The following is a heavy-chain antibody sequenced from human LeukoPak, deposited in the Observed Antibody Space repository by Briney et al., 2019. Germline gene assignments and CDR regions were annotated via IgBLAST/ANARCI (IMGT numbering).Heavy chain of an antibody. CDR3: ARAFSASNWLDP. CDR1: GYTFTNYG. V-gene: IGHV1-18*01. Sequence: ASVKVSCKASGYTFTNYGISWVRQAPRQGLEWMGWISGYSGNTMYSQKLQGRVTMTTDTSTSTAYMELRRLTSDDTAVYYCARAFSASNWLDPWGEGTLVTVSS. CDR2: ISGYSGNT. J-gene: IGHJ5*02.